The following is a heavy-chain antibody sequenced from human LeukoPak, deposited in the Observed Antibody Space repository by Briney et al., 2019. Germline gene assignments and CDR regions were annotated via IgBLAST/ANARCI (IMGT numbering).Heavy chain of an antibody. CDR3: ARGFPPGSGSRGSHAFDV. CDR1: EMSFSAYY. CDR2: INYGGST. Sequence: PSETLSLTCAVSEMSFSAYYWNWIRQSPGKGLEWIGEINYGGSTKYTPSLEGRGTILIDTSKNQFSLKLTSVTAADTAVYYCARGFPPGSGSRGSHAFDVWGQGTMVTVAS. J-gene: IGHJ3*01. V-gene: IGHV4-34*01. D-gene: IGHD6-19*01.